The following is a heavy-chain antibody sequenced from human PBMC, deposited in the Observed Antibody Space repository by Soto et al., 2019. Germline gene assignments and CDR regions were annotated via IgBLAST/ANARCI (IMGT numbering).Heavy chain of an antibody. Sequence: LRLSCVASGFSLANYPMNWVRQTPGRGLEWISYSSPRGDTIYYADSVEGRFTISRDNARNSLSLHMSSLRDEDSALYYCAKGPHTNVGWPYYFESWGQGVPVTVSS. CDR1: GFSLANYP. D-gene: IGHD6-19*01. CDR2: SSPRGDTI. V-gene: IGHV3-48*02. J-gene: IGHJ4*02. CDR3: AKGPHTNVGWPYYFES.